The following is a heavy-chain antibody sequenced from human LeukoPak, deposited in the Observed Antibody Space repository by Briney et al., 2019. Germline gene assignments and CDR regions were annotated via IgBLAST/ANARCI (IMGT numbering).Heavy chain of an antibody. CDR2: IYYSGST. Sequence: SETLSLTCTVSGDSLSSYYWTWIRQPPGKGLEWIGCIYYSGSTNYNPSLQSRVTMSVETSKNKLSLKLTSVTAAYTAVYYCARGDYYDSSGYYFDYWGQGTLVTVSS. CDR3: ARGDYYDSSGYYFDY. CDR1: GDSLSSYY. J-gene: IGHJ4*02. V-gene: IGHV4-59*08. D-gene: IGHD3-22*01.